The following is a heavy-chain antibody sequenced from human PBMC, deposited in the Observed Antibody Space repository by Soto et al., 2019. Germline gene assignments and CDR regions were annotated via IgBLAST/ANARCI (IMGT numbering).Heavy chain of an antibody. CDR2: ISYDGSYK. CDR1: GFALTPYA. J-gene: IGHJ2*01. Sequence: QVQLVESGGGVVQPGRSLRLSCAASGFALTPYAMHWVRQAPGKGLEWVAIISYDGSYKSYGDSVKGRFTISRDNSAKSLYLQMETLRSEDTAVYYCARDWDCGGGSYLWKFDLWGRGTLVTVSS. D-gene: IGHD2-21*01. CDR3: ARDWDCGGGSYLWKFDL. V-gene: IGHV3-30-3*01.